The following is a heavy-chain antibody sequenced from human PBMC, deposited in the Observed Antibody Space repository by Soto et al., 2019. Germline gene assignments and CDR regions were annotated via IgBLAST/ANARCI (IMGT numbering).Heavy chain of an antibody. J-gene: IGHJ5*02. D-gene: IGHD2-2*01. CDR1: GYSISSGYY. Sequence: SETLSLTCAVSGYSISSGYYWGWIRQPPGKGLEWIGSIYHSGSTYYNPSLKSRVTISVDTSKNQFSLKLSSVTAADTAVYYCARDGSPAAKSPPKPNWFDPWGQGTLVTVSS. CDR3: ARDGSPAAKSPPKPNWFDP. V-gene: IGHV4-38-2*02. CDR2: IYHSGST.